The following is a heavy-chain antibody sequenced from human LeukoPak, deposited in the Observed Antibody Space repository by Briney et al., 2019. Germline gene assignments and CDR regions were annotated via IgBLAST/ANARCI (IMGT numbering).Heavy chain of an antibody. D-gene: IGHD3-10*01. V-gene: IGHV4-38-2*01. J-gene: IGHJ6*03. CDR3: ARHTYYYGSGSLYYYYYMDV. CDR1: GYSINSGYY. Sequence: KPSETLSLTCAVSGYSINSGYYWGWIRQPPGKGLEWIGSIYHSGSTYYNPSLKSRVTISVDTSKNQFSLKLSSVTAADTAVYYCARHTYYYGSGSLYYYYYMDVWGKGTTVTVSS. CDR2: IYHSGST.